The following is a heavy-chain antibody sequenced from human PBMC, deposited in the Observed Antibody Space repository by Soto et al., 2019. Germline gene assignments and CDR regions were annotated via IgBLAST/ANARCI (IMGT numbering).Heavy chain of an antibody. CDR3: ARDKGIGSGWYLGEFDY. Sequence: EVQLVESGGGLVQPGGSLRLSYAASGFTFSSYWMSWVRQAPGKGLEWVANIKQDGSEKYYVDSVKGRFTISRDNAKNSLYLQMNSLRAEDTAVYYCARDKGIGSGWYLGEFDYWGQGTLVTVSS. CDR1: GFTFSSYW. J-gene: IGHJ4*02. CDR2: IKQDGSEK. D-gene: IGHD6-19*01. V-gene: IGHV3-7*01.